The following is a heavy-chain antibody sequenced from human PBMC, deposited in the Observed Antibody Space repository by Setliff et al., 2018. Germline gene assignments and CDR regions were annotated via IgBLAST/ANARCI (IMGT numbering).Heavy chain of an antibody. J-gene: IGHJ6*02. Sequence: GASVKVSCKASGYTFTSYGISWVRQAPGQGLEWMGWISAYNGNTNYAQKLQGRVTMATDTSTSTAYMELRSLRSDDTAVYYCARGDSSGPFYYYYKGMDVWGQGTTVTVSS. V-gene: IGHV1-18*01. D-gene: IGHD6-19*01. CDR3: ARGDSSGPFYYYYKGMDV. CDR1: GYTFTSYG. CDR2: ISAYNGNT.